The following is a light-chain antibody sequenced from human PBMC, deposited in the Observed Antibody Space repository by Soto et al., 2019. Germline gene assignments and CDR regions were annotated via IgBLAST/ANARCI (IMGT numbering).Light chain of an antibody. J-gene: IGKJ1*01. CDR1: EDIGDY. Sequence: DIQVTQSPSSLSASVGDRVTITCQASEDIGDYLNWFQQKPGTAPKLLIYDGSHLETGVPSRFSGSRSGTDFTFTISSLQPEDVATYYCQKYNSALGTFGQGTKVEIK. CDR2: DGS. V-gene: IGKV1-33*01. CDR3: QKYNSALGT.